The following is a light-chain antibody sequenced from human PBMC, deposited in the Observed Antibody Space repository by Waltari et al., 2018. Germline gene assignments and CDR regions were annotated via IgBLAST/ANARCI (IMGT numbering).Light chain of an antibody. Sequence: DIVMPQSPLSLPVTPGDPASISCRSSQSLLPRNGYKYLDWYLQKPGQSPQLLSYMNSKRAAGVPDRFSGSGSGTDVTLKISKVEAEDVGMYYCMQALQTPHTFGGGTKVEIK. CDR3: MQALQTPHT. J-gene: IGKJ4*01. CDR2: MNS. V-gene: IGKV2-28*01. CDR1: QSLLPRNGYKY.